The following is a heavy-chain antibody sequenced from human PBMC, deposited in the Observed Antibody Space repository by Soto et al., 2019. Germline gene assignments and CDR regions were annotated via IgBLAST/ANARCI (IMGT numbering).Heavy chain of an antibody. Sequence: GGSLRLSCAASGFTFNTYAMGWVRQAPGKGLEWVSSISGSSTTILYGDSVRGRFTISRDNSQNTLYLQMDSLRVEDTAAYYVASDLGRGSISSGLVYWGQGTLVTVSS. CDR3: ASDLGRGSISSGLVY. V-gene: IGHV3-23*01. J-gene: IGHJ4*02. CDR1: GFTFNTYA. D-gene: IGHD6-6*01. CDR2: ISGSSTTI.